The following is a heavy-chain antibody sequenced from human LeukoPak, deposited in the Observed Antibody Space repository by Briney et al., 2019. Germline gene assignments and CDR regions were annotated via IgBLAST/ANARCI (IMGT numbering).Heavy chain of an antibody. V-gene: IGHV3-21*01. CDR3: ARVSYRKIYRWFDP. Sequence: GGSLRLSCEGSGFSFSSYWMTWVRQAPGKGLEWVSSVSSSSYYIYYADSVKGRFTISRDNAQNSVYLQMNSLRAEDTAVYYCARVSYRKIYRWFDPWGQGTQVTVSS. CDR2: VSSSSYYI. CDR1: GFSFSSYW. D-gene: IGHD3-10*01. J-gene: IGHJ5*02.